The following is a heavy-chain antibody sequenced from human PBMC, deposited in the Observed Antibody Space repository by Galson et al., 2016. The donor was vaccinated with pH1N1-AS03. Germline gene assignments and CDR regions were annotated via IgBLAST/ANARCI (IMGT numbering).Heavy chain of an antibody. CDR3: ARGSHGHRSDFDY. D-gene: IGHD4-17*01. Sequence: SLRLSCAASGFSFNNYAMHWVRQAPGKGLEWVAVIWSDGSDEYYADSVRGRFTISKDNSKNTLYLQMNSLRAEDTAVYHCARGSHGHRSDFDYWGQGTLVSVSS. CDR1: GFSFNNYA. CDR2: IWSDGSDE. V-gene: IGHV3-33*01. J-gene: IGHJ4*02.